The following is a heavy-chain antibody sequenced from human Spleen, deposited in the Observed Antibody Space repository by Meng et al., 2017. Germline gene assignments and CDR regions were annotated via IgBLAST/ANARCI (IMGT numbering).Heavy chain of an antibody. V-gene: IGHV3-33*01. J-gene: IGHJ4*02. Sequence: GESLKISCAASGFTFSSYGMHWVRQAPGKGLEWVAVIWYDGSNKYYADSVKGRFTISRDNSKNTLYLQMNSLRAEDTAVYYCARGFNSGSFPDYWGQGTVVTVSS. CDR3: ARGFNSGSFPDY. D-gene: IGHD2/OR15-2a*01. CDR1: GFTFSSYG. CDR2: IWYDGSNK.